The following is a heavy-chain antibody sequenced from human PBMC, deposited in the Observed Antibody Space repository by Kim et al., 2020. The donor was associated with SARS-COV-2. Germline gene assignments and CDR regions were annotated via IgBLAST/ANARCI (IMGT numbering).Heavy chain of an antibody. V-gene: IGHV4-39*01. CDR1: GGSISSSSYY. D-gene: IGHD2-15*01. CDR3: QSSGGSQFIDY. Sequence: SETLSLTCTVSGGSISSSSYYWGWIRQPPGKGLEWIGSIYYSGSTYYNPSLKSRVTISVDTSKNQFSLKLSSVTAADTAVYYCQSSGGSQFIDYWGQGTLVTVSS. CDR2: IYYSGST. J-gene: IGHJ4*02.